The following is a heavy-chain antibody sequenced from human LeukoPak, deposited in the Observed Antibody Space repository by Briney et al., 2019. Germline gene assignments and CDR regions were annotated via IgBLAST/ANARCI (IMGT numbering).Heavy chain of an antibody. CDR1: GYSFTNYW. CDR2: IYPGDSDT. CDR3: ASTKEQWLPSFDY. V-gene: IGHV5-51*01. D-gene: IGHD6-19*01. J-gene: IGHJ4*02. Sequence: GESLKISCKGSGYSFTNYWIGWVRQMPGKGLEWMGIIYPGDSDTRYSPSFQGQVTISADKSISTAYLQWNSLKASDTAMYYCASTKEQWLPSFDYWGQGTLVTVSP.